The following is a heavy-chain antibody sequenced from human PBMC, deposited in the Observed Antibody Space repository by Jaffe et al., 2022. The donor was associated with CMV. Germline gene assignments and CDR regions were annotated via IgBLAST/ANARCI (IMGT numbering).Heavy chain of an antibody. CDR1: GGSISSYY. D-gene: IGHD6-6*01. J-gene: IGHJ4*02. CDR3: ARDRVSYSSSSFDY. V-gene: IGHV4-4*07. Sequence: QVQLQESGPGLVKPSETLSLTCTVSGGSISSYYWSWIRQPAGKGLEWIGRIYTSGSTNYNPSLKSRVTMSVDTSKNQFSLKLSSVTAADTAVYYCARDRVSYSSSSFDYWGQGTLVTVSS. CDR2: IYTSGST.